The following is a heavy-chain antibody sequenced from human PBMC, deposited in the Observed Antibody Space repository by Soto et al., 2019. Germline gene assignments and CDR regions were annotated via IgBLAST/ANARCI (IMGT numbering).Heavy chain of an antibody. CDR1: GYRFSNYW. D-gene: IGHD2-21*01. J-gene: IGHJ4*02. Sequence: GESLKISCKGSGYRFSNYWIGWGRQMPGKGLEWMGIIYPGDSDTRYSPSFQGQVTMSADKSISTAYLQWSSLKASDTAMYYCASRDAYSGPAYYWGQGTLVTVSS. V-gene: IGHV5-51*01. CDR2: IYPGDSDT. CDR3: ASRDAYSGPAYY.